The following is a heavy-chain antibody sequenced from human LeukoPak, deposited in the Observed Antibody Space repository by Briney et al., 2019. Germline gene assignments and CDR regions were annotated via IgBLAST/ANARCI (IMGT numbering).Heavy chain of an antibody. D-gene: IGHD3-22*01. CDR3: ARGYFDTRHSSNPFDY. J-gene: IGHJ4*02. V-gene: IGHV4-4*09. CDR2: IHSSGTT. Sequence: SETLSLTCTVSGDSIGGYYWSWIRQTPGRGLEWIACIHSSGTTNYNPSRKSRVTMSVDTSKNQSSLRLTSVTAADTAVYFCARGYFDTRHSSNPFDYWGQGALVTVSS. CDR1: GDSIGGYY.